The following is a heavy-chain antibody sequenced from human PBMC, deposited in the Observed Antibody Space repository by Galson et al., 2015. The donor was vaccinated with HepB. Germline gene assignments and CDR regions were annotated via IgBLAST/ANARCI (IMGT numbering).Heavy chain of an antibody. V-gene: IGHV3-30*04. J-gene: IGHJ4*02. CDR3: ARIFGYTYGSIMY. CDR2: ISSDGSKN. D-gene: IGHD5-18*01. Sequence: SLRLSCAASGFTFSSYAFHWVRQTPGKGLEWVALISSDGSKNYYVDSVKGRFTISRDNSNNPLLLQMNNLRPDDTAVYYCARIFGYTYGSIMYWGQGTLVTVSS. CDR1: GFTFSSYA.